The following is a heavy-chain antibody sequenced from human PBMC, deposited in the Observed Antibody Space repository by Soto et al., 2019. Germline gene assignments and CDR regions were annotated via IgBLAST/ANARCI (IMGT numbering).Heavy chain of an antibody. Sequence: ASVKVSCKASGYTFTSYGISWVRQAPGQGLEWMGGIIPIFGTANYAQKFQGRVTITADESTSTAYMELSSLRSEDTAVYYCALSYGYDESVDYWGQGTLVTVSS. CDR1: GYTFTSYG. V-gene: IGHV1-69*13. D-gene: IGHD5-18*01. CDR2: IIPIFGTA. J-gene: IGHJ4*02. CDR3: ALSYGYDESVDY.